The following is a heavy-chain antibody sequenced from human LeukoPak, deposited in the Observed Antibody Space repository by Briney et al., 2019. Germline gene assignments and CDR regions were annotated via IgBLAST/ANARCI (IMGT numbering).Heavy chain of an antibody. D-gene: IGHD5-18*01. CDR2: ISSSSSYI. V-gene: IGHV3-21*01. CDR1: GFTFSSYG. Sequence: EAGGSLRLSCAASGFTFSSYGMHWVRQAPGKGLEWVSSISSSSSYIYYADSVKGRFTISRDNAKNSLYLQMNSLRAEDTAVYYCARAVDTAMVTDVDYWGQGTLVTVSS. CDR3: ARAVDTAMVTDVDY. J-gene: IGHJ4*02.